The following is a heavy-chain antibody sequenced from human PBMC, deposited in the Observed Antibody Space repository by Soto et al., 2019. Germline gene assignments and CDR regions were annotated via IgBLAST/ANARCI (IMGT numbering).Heavy chain of an antibody. CDR1: GYTFTNFG. D-gene: IGHD3-16*01. CDR3: ERGGTPIDY. Sequence: QVQLVQSGAEVKKPGASVKVSCKASGYTFTNFGISWVRQAPGQGLEWMGWISADNGNTNYAQNFQGRVTMTTDTSTSTAHLEMRSLRSDDTAVYYCERGGTPIDYWGQGTLVTVSS. J-gene: IGHJ4*02. V-gene: IGHV1-18*01. CDR2: ISADNGNT.